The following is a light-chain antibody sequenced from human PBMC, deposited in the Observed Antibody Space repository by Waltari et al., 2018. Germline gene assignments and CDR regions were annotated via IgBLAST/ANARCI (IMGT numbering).Light chain of an antibody. V-gene: IGKV3-15*01. Sequence: EIVMTQSPATLSVSPGERVTLSCRPSQSVNSKLVWYQQKTGQAPRLLIYDASTRATGIPARFSGSGSGTEFTLTISSLQSGDFALYYCQQFENWPLTFGGGTKVEIK. CDR1: QSVNSK. CDR2: DAS. CDR3: QQFENWPLT. J-gene: IGKJ4*01.